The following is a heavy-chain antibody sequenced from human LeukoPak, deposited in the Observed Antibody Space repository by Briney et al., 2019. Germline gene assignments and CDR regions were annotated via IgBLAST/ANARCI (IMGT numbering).Heavy chain of an antibody. CDR2: ISSDGSST. D-gene: IGHD2-2*01. CDR3: VRGLGSYQFDY. Sequence: QPGGSLRLSCAASGFTFSSHWMHWVRQAPGKGLVWVSRISSDGSSTSFADSVKGRFTISRDNAENTLYLHMNSLRAEDTAVYYCVRGLGSYQFDYWGQGTLVTVAS. J-gene: IGHJ4*02. V-gene: IGHV3-74*01. CDR1: GFTFSSHW.